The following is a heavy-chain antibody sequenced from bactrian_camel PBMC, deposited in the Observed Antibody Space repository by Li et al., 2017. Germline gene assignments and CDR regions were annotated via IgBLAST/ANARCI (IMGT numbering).Heavy chain of an antibody. V-gene: IGHV3S1*01. CDR1: GFSFSDYF. CDR3: AHGVRRYNY. Sequence: VQLVESGGGSVQAGGSLRLSCAASGFSFSDYFMTWVRQAPGKGLEWVAVINKEGGSVYLADSVKGRFTITRDNVKAMLYLQLNSLKTEDTAMYYCAHGVRRYNYTGQGTQVTVS. J-gene: IGHJ4*01. CDR2: INKEGGSV.